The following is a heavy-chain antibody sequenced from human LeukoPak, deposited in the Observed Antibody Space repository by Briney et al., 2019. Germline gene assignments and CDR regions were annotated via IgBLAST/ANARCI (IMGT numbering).Heavy chain of an antibody. Sequence: SETLSLTCTVSGGSISSGGYYWSWIRQHPGKGLEWIIYIYYSGSTYYNPTLKSRVTISVDTSKNQFSLKLSSVTAAATAVFYCARGYYTYGRHAHFQRWGQGRLV. V-gene: IGHV4-31*03. D-gene: IGHD3-3*01. CDR1: GGSISSGGYY. CDR3: ARGYYTYGRHAHFQR. CDR2: IYYSGST. J-gene: IGHJ1*01.